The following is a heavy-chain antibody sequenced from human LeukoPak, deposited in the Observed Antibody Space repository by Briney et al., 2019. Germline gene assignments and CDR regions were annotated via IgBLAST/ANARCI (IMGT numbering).Heavy chain of an antibody. V-gene: IGHV3-21*01. CDR2: ISSSSSYI. CDR1: GFTFSSYP. J-gene: IGHJ6*04. CDR3: ASSIVGATLDV. Sequence: GGSLRLSCAASGFTFSSYPMTWVRQAPGKGLEWVSSISSSSSYIYYADSVKGRFTISRDNAKNSLYLQMNSLRAEDTAVYYCASSIVGATLDVWGKGTTVTVSS. D-gene: IGHD1-26*01.